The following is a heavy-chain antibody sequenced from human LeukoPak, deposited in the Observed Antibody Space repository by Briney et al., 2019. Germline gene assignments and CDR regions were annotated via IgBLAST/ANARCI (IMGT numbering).Heavy chain of an antibody. V-gene: IGHV3-48*01. CDR3: ARADSKIFDY. CDR2: ISSSSSTI. D-gene: IGHD6-13*01. Sequence: GGSLRLSCAASGFTFSSYSMNWVRQAPGKGLEWVSYISSSSSTIYYADSVKGRFTISRDNAKNSLYLQMNSLRAEDTAVYYCARADSKIFDYWGQGTLVTVSS. J-gene: IGHJ4*02. CDR1: GFTFSSYS.